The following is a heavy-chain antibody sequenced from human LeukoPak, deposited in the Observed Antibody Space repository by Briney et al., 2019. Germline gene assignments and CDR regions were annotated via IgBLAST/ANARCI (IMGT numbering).Heavy chain of an antibody. CDR3: ARTRSGAHNWFDP. D-gene: IGHD7-27*01. CDR2: IYTSGST. CDR1: GGSISSGSYY. V-gene: IGHV4-61*02. J-gene: IGHJ5*02. Sequence: PSETLSLTCTVSGGSISSGSYYWSWIRQPAGKGLEWIGRIYTSGSTNYNPSLKSRVTISVDTSKNQFSLKLSSVTAADTAVYYCARTRSGAHNWFDPWGQGTLVTVSS.